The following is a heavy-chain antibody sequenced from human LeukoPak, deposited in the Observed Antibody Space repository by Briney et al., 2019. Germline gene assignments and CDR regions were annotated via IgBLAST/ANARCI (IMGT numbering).Heavy chain of an antibody. D-gene: IGHD5-18*01. Sequence: PSETLSLTCAVYGGSFSGYYWSWIRQPPGKGLEWVGEINHSGSTNYNPSLKSRVTISVDTSKNQFSLKLSSVTAADTAVYYCARSVDTAMVHFDYWGQGTRVTVSS. V-gene: IGHV4-34*01. CDR3: ARSVDTAMVHFDY. CDR1: GGSFSGYY. J-gene: IGHJ4*02. CDR2: INHSGST.